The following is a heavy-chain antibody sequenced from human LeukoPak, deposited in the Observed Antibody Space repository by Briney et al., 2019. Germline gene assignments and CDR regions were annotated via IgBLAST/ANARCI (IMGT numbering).Heavy chain of an antibody. CDR2: IAYDGSRA. Sequence: GGSLRLSCEFSGFTFSSYWMNWVRQTPGKGLEWVAVIAYDGSRAFYADSVKGRFTISRDNSKNTMSVQMDDLRAEDTAVYYCTRYNNDHFDYWGQGTLVTVSS. J-gene: IGHJ4*02. D-gene: IGHD1-14*01. CDR3: TRYNNDHFDY. V-gene: IGHV3-33*08. CDR1: GFTFSSYW.